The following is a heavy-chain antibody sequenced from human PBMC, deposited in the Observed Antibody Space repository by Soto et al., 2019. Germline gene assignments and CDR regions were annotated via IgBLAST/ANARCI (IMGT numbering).Heavy chain of an antibody. CDR2: ISYDGSNK. J-gene: IGHJ6*02. CDR3: ANDRCDYYYGMDV. V-gene: IGHV3-30*18. CDR1: GFTFSSYG. Sequence: QVQLVESGGGVVQPGRSLRLSCAASGFTFSSYGMHWVRQAPGKGLEWVAVISYDGSNKYYADSVKGRFTISRDNSKNTLYLQMNSLRAEDTAVYYCANDRCDYYYGMDVWGQGTTVTVSS.